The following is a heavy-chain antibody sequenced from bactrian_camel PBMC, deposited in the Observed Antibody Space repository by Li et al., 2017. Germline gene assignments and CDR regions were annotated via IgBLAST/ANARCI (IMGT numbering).Heavy chain of an antibody. CDR3: ATYRLAGMWYFDY. V-gene: IGHV3S40*01. Sequence: VQLVESGGGLVQPGGSLRLSCAASGLAFGISDMDWVRQAPGKGLEWVSFANSGGGTTYYADSVKGRFTISRDSAKNTLYLQMNSLKTEDTAVYYCATYRLAGMWYFDYWGLGTQVTVS. CDR1: GLAFGISD. J-gene: IGHJ4*01. CDR2: ANSGGGTT. D-gene: IGHD2*01.